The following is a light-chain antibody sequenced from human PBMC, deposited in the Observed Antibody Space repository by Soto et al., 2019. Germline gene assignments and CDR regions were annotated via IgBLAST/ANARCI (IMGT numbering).Light chain of an antibody. CDR1: SSDVGGYNY. CDR3: NSYAGSNNMV. CDR2: EVS. V-gene: IGLV2-8*01. Sequence: QSVLTQPPSASGSPGQSVTISCTGTSSDVGGYNYVSWFQQHPGEAPKLIIYEVSERPSGVPERFSGSKSGNTASLTVSGLRAEDEADYYCNSYAGSNNMVFGGGTQLTVL. J-gene: IGLJ2*01.